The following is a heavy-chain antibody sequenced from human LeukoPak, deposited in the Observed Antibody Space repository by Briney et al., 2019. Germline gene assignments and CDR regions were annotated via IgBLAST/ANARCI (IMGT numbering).Heavy chain of an antibody. CDR3: ARDSSSSGSMNYYYYYMDV. V-gene: IGHV4-59*11. CDR2: IYYSGST. CDR1: GGSISSHY. D-gene: IGHD6-6*01. Sequence: SETLSLTCTVSGGSISSHYWSWIRPPPGKGLEWIGYIYYSGSTNYNPSLKSRVTISVDTSKNQFSLKLSSVTAADTAVYYCARDSSSSGSMNYYYYYMDVWGKGTTVTVSS. J-gene: IGHJ6*03.